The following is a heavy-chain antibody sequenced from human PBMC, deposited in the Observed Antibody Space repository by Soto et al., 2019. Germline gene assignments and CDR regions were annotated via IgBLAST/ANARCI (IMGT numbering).Heavy chain of an antibody. D-gene: IGHD1-26*01. CDR3: ARGVSAGVDY. V-gene: IGHV1-8*01. Sequence: GASVKVSCKASGYSFSSLDINWVRQTAGQGLEWMGWMQPSTGRTGYAQKFQGRVTMTRDTSINTAYMELTTLTSDDTAFYYCARGVSAGVDYWGQGTLVTVSS. J-gene: IGHJ4*02. CDR2: MQPSTGRT. CDR1: GYSFSSLD.